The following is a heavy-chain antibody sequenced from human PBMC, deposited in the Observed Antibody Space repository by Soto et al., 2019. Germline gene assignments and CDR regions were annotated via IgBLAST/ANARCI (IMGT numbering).Heavy chain of an antibody. V-gene: IGHV4-34*01. Sequence: SETQSLTCAVYGGSFSGYYWSWIRQPPGKGLEWTGEINHSGSTNYNPSLKSRVTISVDTSKNQFSLKLSSVTAADTAVYYCARERRITMVRGKNYMDVWGKGTTVTVSS. CDR1: GGSFSGYY. J-gene: IGHJ6*03. CDR3: ARERRITMVRGKNYMDV. D-gene: IGHD3-10*01. CDR2: INHSGST.